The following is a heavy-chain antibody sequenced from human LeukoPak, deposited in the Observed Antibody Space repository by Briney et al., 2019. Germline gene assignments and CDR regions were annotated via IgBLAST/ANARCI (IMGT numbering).Heavy chain of an antibody. V-gene: IGHV3-21*01. D-gene: IGHD5-24*01. Sequence: GGSLRLSCAASGFTFSSYSMNWVRQAPGRGLEWVSSISSSSYIYYADSVKGRFTISRDNSKNTLYLQMNSLRAEDTAVYYCAKDRFGSVEMATPIDYWGQGTLVTVSS. CDR3: AKDRFGSVEMATPIDY. J-gene: IGHJ4*02. CDR2: ISSSSYI. CDR1: GFTFSSYS.